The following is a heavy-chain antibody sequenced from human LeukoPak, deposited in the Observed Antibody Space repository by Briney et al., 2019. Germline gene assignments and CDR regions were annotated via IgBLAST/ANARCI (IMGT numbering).Heavy chain of an antibody. V-gene: IGHV3-7*01. CDR1: GFSISNYW. Sequence: QTGGSLRLSCAASGFSISNYWMNWVRQAPGKGLEWVANIKQDGSEEYYVDSVKGRFTISRDNAKNSLYLQMSSLRAEDTAVYYCARGGYSIYWGQGALVTVSS. D-gene: IGHD6-13*01. CDR3: ARGGYSIY. CDR2: IKQDGSEE. J-gene: IGHJ4*02.